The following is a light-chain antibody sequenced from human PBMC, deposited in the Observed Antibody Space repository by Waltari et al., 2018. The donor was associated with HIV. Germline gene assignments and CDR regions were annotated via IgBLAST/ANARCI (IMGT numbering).Light chain of an antibody. CDR3: QSYDADNHWV. CDR2: EDH. V-gene: IGLV6-57*03. CDR1: SGGIDSNY. J-gene: IGLJ3*02. Sequence: FMLTQPHSVSESPGKTVTISCGRSSGGIDSNYVQWSQHRPGRAPTTVIFEDHERPSGVPDRFSGSIDISSNSAYLTISGLETEDEADYYYQSYDADNHWVFGGGTKLTVL.